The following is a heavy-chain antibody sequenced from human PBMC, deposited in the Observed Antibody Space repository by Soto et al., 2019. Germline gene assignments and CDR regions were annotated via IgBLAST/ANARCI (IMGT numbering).Heavy chain of an antibody. CDR2: INSDGSTT. V-gene: IGHV3-74*01. CDR3: ARGIRNYYGVDV. D-gene: IGHD5-18*01. CDR1: GFTFTNYW. Sequence: EVQLVESGGGLVQPGGSLRLSCAASGFTFTNYWMHWVRQAPGKGLVWVSRINSDGSTTNYADSVKGRFTISRDNADNTVYLHMNSLRDEDTAVYYCARGIRNYYGVDVWGQGTTVTVSS. J-gene: IGHJ6*02.